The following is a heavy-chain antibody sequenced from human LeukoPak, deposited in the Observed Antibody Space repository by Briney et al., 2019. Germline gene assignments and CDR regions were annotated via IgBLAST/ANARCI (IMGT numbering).Heavy chain of an antibody. V-gene: IGHV1-2*02. CDR3: ARDVKYASWGGYYYYYMDV. Sequence: GASVKVSCKASGYTFTSYSMNWVRQAPGQGLEWMGWINPNSGGTNYAQKFQGRVTMTRDTSISTAYMELSRLRSDDAAVYYCARDVKYASWGGYYYYYMDVWGKGTTVTVSS. CDR2: INPNSGGT. J-gene: IGHJ6*03. D-gene: IGHD3-16*01. CDR1: GYTFTSYS.